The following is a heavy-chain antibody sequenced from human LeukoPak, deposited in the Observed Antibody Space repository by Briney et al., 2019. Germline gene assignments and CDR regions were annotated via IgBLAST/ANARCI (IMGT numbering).Heavy chain of an antibody. Sequence: KTSETLSLTCTVSGGSISSSSYYWGWIRQPPGKGLEWIGSIYYSGITNYNPSLKSRVTMSVDTSKNQFSLKLTSATVADTAVYYCARGFVNSSWSWVDCWGQGTLVTVSS. J-gene: IGHJ4*02. CDR1: GGSISSSSYY. V-gene: IGHV4-39*07. D-gene: IGHD6-13*01. CDR2: IYYSGIT. CDR3: ARGFVNSSWSWVDC.